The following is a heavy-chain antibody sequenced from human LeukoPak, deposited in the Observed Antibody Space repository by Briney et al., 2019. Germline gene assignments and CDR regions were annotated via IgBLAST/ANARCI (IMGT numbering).Heavy chain of an antibody. CDR2: IIPIFGTA. Sequence: ASVKVSCKASGYTFTGYYMHWVRQAPGQGLEWMGGIIPIFGTANYAQKFQGRVTITADESTSTAYMELSSLRSEDTAVYYCASRDDSSGYYYYFDYWGQGTLVTVSS. J-gene: IGHJ4*02. V-gene: IGHV1-69*13. CDR3: ASRDDSSGYYYYFDY. D-gene: IGHD3-22*01. CDR1: GYTFTGYY.